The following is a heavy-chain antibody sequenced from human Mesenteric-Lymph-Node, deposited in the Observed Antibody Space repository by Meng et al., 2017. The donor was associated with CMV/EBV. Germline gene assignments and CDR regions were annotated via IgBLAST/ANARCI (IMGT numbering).Heavy chain of an antibody. V-gene: IGHV3-66*02. J-gene: IGHJ3*02. D-gene: IGHD2-2*01. CDR2: FYSSGST. CDR1: GFTVSSNY. CDR3: ARYCSSANCYYDAFDI. Sequence: GESLKISCAASGFTVSSNYMSWVRQAPGKGLAWVSVFYSSGSTYYADSVKGRFTISRDNSKNTLYLQMDSLRAEDTAVYYCARYCSSANCYYDAFDIWGQGTMVTVSS.